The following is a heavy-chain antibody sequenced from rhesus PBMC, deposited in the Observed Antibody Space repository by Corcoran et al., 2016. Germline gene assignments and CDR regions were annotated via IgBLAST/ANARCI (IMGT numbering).Heavy chain of an antibody. D-gene: IGHD2-21*01. CDR2: IYGIGGST. Sequence: QVQLQESGPGLVKPSETLSLPCAVSGGSLSRTYWSWSRPAPGEGVELIGRIYGIGGSTDYNPSLKSRVTISTDTSKNQFSLKLSSVTAADTAVYYCGYCTGSGCHYNRFDVWGPGVLVTVSS. V-gene: IGHV4-160*01. CDR1: GGSLSRTY. J-gene: IGHJ5-1*01. CDR3: GYCTGSGCHYNRFDV.